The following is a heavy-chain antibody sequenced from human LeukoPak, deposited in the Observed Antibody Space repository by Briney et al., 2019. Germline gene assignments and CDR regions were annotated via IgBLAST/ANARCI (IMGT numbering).Heavy chain of an antibody. CDR2: IKQDGSEK. Sequence: GGSLRLSCAASGFTFSSYWMSWVRQAPGKGLEWVANIKQDGSEKYYVDSVKGRFTISRDNTKNSLYLQMNSLRADDTAVYYCARGWSSSWYPFDYWGQGTLVTVSS. V-gene: IGHV3-7*01. J-gene: IGHJ4*02. CDR3: ARGWSSSWYPFDY. D-gene: IGHD6-13*01. CDR1: GFTFSSYW.